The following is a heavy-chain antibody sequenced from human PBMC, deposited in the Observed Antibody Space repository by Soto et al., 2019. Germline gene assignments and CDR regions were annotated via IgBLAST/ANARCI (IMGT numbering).Heavy chain of an antibody. D-gene: IGHD3-22*01. J-gene: IGHJ4*02. CDR3: ARGDYYDIHDY. CDR1: GYTFTSYA. V-gene: IGHV1-3*01. Sequence: QVQLVQSGAEVKKPGASVKVSCKASGYTFTSYAIHWVRQAPGQRLEWMGWINDGNGNTKYSQKFQGRVTISRDTAASTAYMELSSLRSEDTAVYYCARGDYYDIHDYWGQGTLVTVSS. CDR2: INDGNGNT.